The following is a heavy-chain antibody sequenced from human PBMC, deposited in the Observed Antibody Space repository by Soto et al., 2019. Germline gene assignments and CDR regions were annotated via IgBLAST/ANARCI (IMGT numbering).Heavy chain of an antibody. CDR3: AREIGRGSYFPFDY. J-gene: IGHJ4*02. CDR2: IWYDGSNK. D-gene: IGHD1-26*01. V-gene: IGHV3-33*01. Sequence: QVQLVESGGGVVQPGRSLRLSCAASGFTFSSYGMHWVRQAPGKGLEWVAVIWYDGSNKYYADSVKGRFTISRDNSKNTLYLQMNSLRAEDTAVYYCAREIGRGSYFPFDYWGQGTLVTVSS. CDR1: GFTFSSYG.